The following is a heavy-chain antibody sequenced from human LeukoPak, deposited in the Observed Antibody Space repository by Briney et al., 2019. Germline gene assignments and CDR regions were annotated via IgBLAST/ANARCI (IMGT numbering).Heavy chain of an antibody. V-gene: IGHV3-21*01. CDR2: ISSSSSYI. J-gene: IGHJ4*02. CDR1: GFTFISYS. D-gene: IGHD3-22*01. CDR3: ARVGDSSGYIPYFFDY. Sequence: PGGSLRLSCAASGFTFISYSMNWVRQAPGKGLEWVSYISSSSSYIHYADSVKGRFTISRDNAKNSLYLQMNSLRAEDTAVYYCARVGDSSGYIPYFFDYWGQGTLVTVSS.